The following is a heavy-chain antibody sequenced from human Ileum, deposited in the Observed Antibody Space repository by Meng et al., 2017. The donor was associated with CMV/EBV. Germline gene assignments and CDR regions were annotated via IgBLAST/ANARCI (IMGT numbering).Heavy chain of an antibody. Sequence: GGSLRLSCAASGFTFSDYYMSWIRQAPGEGLEWISYISSSSNTITYADSVRGRFTISRDNAKSSLYLQMNSLRVEDTAMYYCARDLVVARYYGMDVWGQGTTVTVSS. CDR1: GFTFSDYY. V-gene: IGHV3-11*01. J-gene: IGHJ6*02. D-gene: IGHD2-21*01. CDR3: ARDLVVARYYGMDV. CDR2: ISSSSNTI.